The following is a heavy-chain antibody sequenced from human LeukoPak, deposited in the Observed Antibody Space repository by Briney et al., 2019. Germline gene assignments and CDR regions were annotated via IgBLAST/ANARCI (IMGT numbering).Heavy chain of an antibody. CDR2: ISWNSGSI. J-gene: IGHJ4*02. Sequence: ALRLSCAASGFTFEDYAMHWVRQAPGKGLDWVAAISWNSGSIGYADSVKGRFTISRDNAKNSLYLQMNSLRAEDTAVYYCARVVTTSEDWGQGTLVTVSS. V-gene: IGHV3-9*01. CDR1: GFTFEDYA. D-gene: IGHD1-14*01. CDR3: ARVVTTSED.